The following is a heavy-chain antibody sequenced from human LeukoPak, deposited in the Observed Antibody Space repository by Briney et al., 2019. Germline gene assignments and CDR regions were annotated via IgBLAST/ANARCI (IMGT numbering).Heavy chain of an antibody. CDR2: ISYDGSNK. Sequence: GGSLRLSCAASGFTFSSYWMHWVRQAPGKGLEWVAVISYDGSNKYYADSVKGRFTISRDNSKNTLYLQMNSLRAEDTAVYYCARVDWYYYYMDVWGKGTTVTVSS. D-gene: IGHD3-9*01. CDR1: GFTFSSYW. J-gene: IGHJ6*03. V-gene: IGHV3-30*03. CDR3: ARVDWYYYYMDV.